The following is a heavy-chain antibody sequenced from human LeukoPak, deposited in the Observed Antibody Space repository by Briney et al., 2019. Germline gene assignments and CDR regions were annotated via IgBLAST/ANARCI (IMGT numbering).Heavy chain of an antibody. CDR3: ARGGGYDWFDP. Sequence: SETLSLTCAVYGETFSGYSWGWICQPPGKGLEWIGEIDHSGNTNYNPSLKSRVTISVATSKNQFSLKLSSVTAADTAVYYCARGGGYDWFDPWGQGTLVTVSS. CDR1: GETFSGYS. V-gene: IGHV4-34*01. CDR2: IDHSGNT. D-gene: IGHD3-16*01. J-gene: IGHJ5*02.